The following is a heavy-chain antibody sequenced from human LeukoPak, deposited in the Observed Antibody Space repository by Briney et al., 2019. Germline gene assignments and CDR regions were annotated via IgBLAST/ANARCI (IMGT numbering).Heavy chain of an antibody. J-gene: IGHJ6*03. V-gene: IGHV1-69*05. CDR3: ARAVPAANYYYYYMDV. D-gene: IGHD2-2*01. CDR1: GGTFSSYA. Sequence: SVKVSCKASGGTFSSYAISWVRQAPGQGLEWMGGIIPIFGTANYAQKFQGRVTITTDESTSTAYMELSSLRSEDTAVYYCARAVPAANYYYYYMDVWGKGTTVTVSS. CDR2: IIPIFGTA.